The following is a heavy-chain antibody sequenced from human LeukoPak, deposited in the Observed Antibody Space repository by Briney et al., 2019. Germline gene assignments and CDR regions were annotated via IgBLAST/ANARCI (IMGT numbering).Heavy chain of an antibody. CDR2: IYYSGST. CDR1: GGSISSYY. V-gene: IGHV4-59*12. Sequence: SETLSLTCTVSGGSISSYYWSWIRQPPGKGLEWIGYIYYSGSTNYNPSLKSRVTISVDTSKNQFSLKLSSVTAADTAVYYCARGPRPHDYGDYGIGYWGQGTLVTVSS. D-gene: IGHD4-17*01. J-gene: IGHJ4*02. CDR3: ARGPRPHDYGDYGIGY.